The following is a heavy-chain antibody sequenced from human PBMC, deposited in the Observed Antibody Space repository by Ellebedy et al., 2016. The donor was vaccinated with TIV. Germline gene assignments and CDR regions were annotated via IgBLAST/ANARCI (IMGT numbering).Heavy chain of an antibody. V-gene: IGHV3-23*01. J-gene: IGHJ3*02. Sequence: GGSLRLSXEVSGFTFSRNPISCLRQAPGQGLEWVSVFACLSTTTYYADSVKGRFTISRDNSKNTLFLQMNSLRGDDTARYYCAKISPTHRGAFDIWGQGTMVTVSS. CDR1: GFTFSRNP. CDR2: FACLSTTT. CDR3: AKISPTHRGAFDI. D-gene: IGHD3-3*02.